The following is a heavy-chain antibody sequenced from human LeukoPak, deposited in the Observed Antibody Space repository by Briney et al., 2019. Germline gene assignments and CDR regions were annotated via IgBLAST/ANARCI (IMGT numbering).Heavy chain of an antibody. V-gene: IGHV3-9*01. CDR1: GFTFDDYA. J-gene: IGHJ4*02. Sequence: GGSLRLTCAASGFTFDDYAMHWVRQAPGKGLEWVSGISWNSGSIGYADSVKGRFAISRDNAKNSLYLQMNSLRAEDTALYYCAKDIFTMVRGVVDYWGQGTLVTVSS. D-gene: IGHD3-10*01. CDR3: AKDIFTMVRGVVDY. CDR2: ISWNSGSI.